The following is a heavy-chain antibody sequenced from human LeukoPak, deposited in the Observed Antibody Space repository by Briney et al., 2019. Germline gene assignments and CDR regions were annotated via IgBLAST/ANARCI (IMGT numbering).Heavy chain of an antibody. Sequence: GGSLRLSCAASGFTFDDYTMHWVRQAPGKGLEWVSLISWDGGSTYYADSVKGRFTISRDNAKNSVYLQMNTLRAEDTGVYYCARGSRPVYDFWAGWTVDYWGRGTLVTVSS. V-gene: IGHV3-43*01. D-gene: IGHD3-3*01. CDR2: ISWDGGST. J-gene: IGHJ4*02. CDR1: GFTFDDYT. CDR3: ARGSRPVYDFWAGWTVDY.